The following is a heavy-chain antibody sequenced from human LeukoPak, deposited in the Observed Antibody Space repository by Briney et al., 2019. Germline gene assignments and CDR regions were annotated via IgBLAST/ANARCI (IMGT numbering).Heavy chain of an antibody. J-gene: IGHJ5*02. V-gene: IGHV4-39*01. CDR2: IYYSGST. CDR3: ARQDPGQQLVYDNWFDP. Sequence: SETLSLTCTVSGGSISSSSYYWGWIRRPPGKGLEWIGSIYYSGSTYYNPSLKSRVTISVDTSKNQFSLKLSSVTAADTAVYYCARQDPGQQLVYDNWFDPWGQGTLVTVSS. CDR1: GGSISSSSYY. D-gene: IGHD6-13*01.